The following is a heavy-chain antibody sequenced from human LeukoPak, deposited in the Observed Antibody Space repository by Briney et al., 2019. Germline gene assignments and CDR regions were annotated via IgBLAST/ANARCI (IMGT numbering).Heavy chain of an antibody. CDR2: IDPSGGST. J-gene: IGHJ4*02. V-gene: IGHV1-46*01. CDR1: GYTFTSYY. CDR3: VRNAASGFDY. Sequence: ASVKVSCKASGYTFTSYYMHWVRQAPGQGPEWMGRIDPSGGSTPYAQKFQGRLIMTRDMSTNTVEMELSSLRSEDTAVYYCVRNAASGFDYWGQGTLVIVSS.